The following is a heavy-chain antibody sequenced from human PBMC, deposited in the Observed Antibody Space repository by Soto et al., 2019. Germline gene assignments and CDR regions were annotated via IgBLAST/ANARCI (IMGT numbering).Heavy chain of an antibody. D-gene: IGHD2-21*01. CDR2: IYYSGST. J-gene: IGHJ4*02. CDR1: GGSISSYY. V-gene: IGHV4-59*01. CDR3: ARDWGGRLDY. Sequence: QVQLQESGPGLVKPSETLSLTCTVSGGSISSYYWSWIRQPPGKGLEWIGYIYYSGSTNYNPSLTSRVIISVDTSKNQFSLKLSYETAADTVVYYCARDWGGRLDYWGQGTLVTVSS.